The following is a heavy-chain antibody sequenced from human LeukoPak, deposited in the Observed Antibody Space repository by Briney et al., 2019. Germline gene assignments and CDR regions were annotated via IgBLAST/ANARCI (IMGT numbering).Heavy chain of an antibody. CDR1: GYTFTSYG. CDR2: INPNSGGT. CDR3: ASLLIAAAGTSWFDP. Sequence: GASVKASCKASGYTFTSYGISWVRQAPGQGLEWMGWINPNSGGTNYAQKFQGRVTMTRDTSISTAYMELGRLRSDDTAVYYCASLLIAAAGTSWFDPWGQGTLVTVSS. J-gene: IGHJ5*02. D-gene: IGHD6-13*01. V-gene: IGHV1-2*02.